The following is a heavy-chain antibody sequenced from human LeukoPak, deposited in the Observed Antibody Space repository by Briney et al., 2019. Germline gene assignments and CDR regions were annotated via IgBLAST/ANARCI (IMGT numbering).Heavy chain of an antibody. Sequence: PGGTLRLSCAASGFTFSSYGMSWVRQAPGKGLEWVSAISGSGGSTYYADSVKGRFTISRDNSKNTLYLQMNSLRAEDTAVYYCAKAGTYYYDSSGYYFFDYWGQGTLVTVSS. CDR1: GFTFSSYG. CDR3: AKAGTYYYDSSGYYFFDY. CDR2: ISGSGGST. V-gene: IGHV3-23*01. D-gene: IGHD3-22*01. J-gene: IGHJ4*02.